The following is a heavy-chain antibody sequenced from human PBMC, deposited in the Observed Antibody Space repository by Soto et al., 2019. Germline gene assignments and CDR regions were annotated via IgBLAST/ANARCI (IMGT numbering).Heavy chain of an antibody. CDR3: AKFSAAARHFDY. V-gene: IGHV3-23*01. J-gene: IGHJ4*02. Sequence: PGGSLRLSCAASGFTFSSYAMSWVRQAPGKGLEWVSAISGSGGSTYYADSVKGRFTISRANSKNTLYLQMNSLRAEDTAVYYCAKFSAAARHFDYSRQGSLVTVSS. D-gene: IGHD6-25*01. CDR1: GFTFSSYA. CDR2: ISGSGGST.